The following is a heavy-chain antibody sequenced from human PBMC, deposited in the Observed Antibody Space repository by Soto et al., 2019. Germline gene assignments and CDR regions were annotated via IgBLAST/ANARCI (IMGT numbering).Heavy chain of an antibody. Sequence: GGSLRLSCAASGFTFSTYGMHWVRQAPGKGLEWVAVISYDGSNKYYADSVKGRFTISRDNSKNTLYLQMNSLRAEDTAVYYCAKDAYPRIAVAGPPFDYWGQGTLVTVSS. CDR2: ISYDGSNK. J-gene: IGHJ4*02. CDR3: AKDAYPRIAVAGPPFDY. V-gene: IGHV3-30*18. D-gene: IGHD6-19*01. CDR1: GFTFSTYG.